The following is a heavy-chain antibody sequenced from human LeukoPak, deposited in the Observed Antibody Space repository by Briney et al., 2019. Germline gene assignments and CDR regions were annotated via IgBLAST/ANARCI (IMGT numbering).Heavy chain of an antibody. J-gene: IGHJ4*02. Sequence: GGSLRLSCAASGFTFSSYPMHWVRQAPGKGLEWVAVIGYDGINKFYTDSVKGRFTISRDNSKNTLYLQMNSLRAEDTAVYYCARASAYCGGDCYLGYWGQGTLVTVSS. D-gene: IGHD2-21*02. CDR3: ARASAYCGGDCYLGY. V-gene: IGHV3-30*04. CDR1: GFTFSSYP. CDR2: IGYDGINK.